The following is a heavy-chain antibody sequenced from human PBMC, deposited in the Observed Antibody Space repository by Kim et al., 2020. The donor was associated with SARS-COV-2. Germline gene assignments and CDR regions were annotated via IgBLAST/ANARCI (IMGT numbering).Heavy chain of an antibody. V-gene: IGHV4-34*01. CDR1: GGSFSGYY. CDR3: ARGRGNYYGSGSYWRRGGMDV. CDR2: INHSGST. D-gene: IGHD3-10*01. Sequence: SETLSLTCAVYGGSFSGYYWSWIRQPPGKGLEWIGEINHSGSTNYNPSLKSRVTISVDTSKNQFSLKLSSVTAADTAVYYCARGRGNYYGSGSYWRRGGMDVWGQGTTVTVSS. J-gene: IGHJ6*02.